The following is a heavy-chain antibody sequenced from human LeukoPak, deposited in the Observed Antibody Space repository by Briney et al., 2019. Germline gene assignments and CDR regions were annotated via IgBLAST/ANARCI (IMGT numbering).Heavy chain of an antibody. CDR1: GYTFTAYY. J-gene: IGHJ4*02. V-gene: IGHV1-2*02. Sequence: ASVMVSCKASGYTFTAYYMPWVRQAPGQGLEWMGWINPNNGGTNYAQKFQGRVTMSRDTSISTAYMELSRLRSDDAAVYYCARRAWYDLLTGYYTHFDYWGQGTLVTVSS. D-gene: IGHD3-9*01. CDR3: ARRAWYDLLTGYYTHFDY. CDR2: INPNNGGT.